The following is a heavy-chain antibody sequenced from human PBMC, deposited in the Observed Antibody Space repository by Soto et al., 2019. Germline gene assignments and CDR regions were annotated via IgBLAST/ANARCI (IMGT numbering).Heavy chain of an antibody. Sequence: SETLSLTCSVSGDSLSAGPYHWGWIRQPPGKGLEWIGYMYYSGSTNYNPSLKSRVTISIDTSKNQFSLKLRSVTAADTAVYYCAREEMATHYYFDYWGQGTLVTVSS. CDR2: MYYSGST. CDR1: GDSLSAGPYH. D-gene: IGHD5-12*01. CDR3: AREEMATHYYFDY. V-gene: IGHV4-61*01. J-gene: IGHJ4*02.